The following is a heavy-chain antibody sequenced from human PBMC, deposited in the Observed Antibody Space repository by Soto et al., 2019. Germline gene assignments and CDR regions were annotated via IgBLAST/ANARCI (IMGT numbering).Heavy chain of an antibody. Sequence: HGESLKISCKGSGYSFTSYWIGWVRQMPGKGLEWMGIIYPGDSDTRYSPSFQGQVTISADKSISTAYLQWSSLKASDTAMYYCARHVVVVAATEPYFDYWGQGTLVTVSS. V-gene: IGHV5-51*01. CDR2: IYPGDSDT. D-gene: IGHD2-15*01. CDR1: GYSFTSYW. CDR3: ARHVVVVAATEPYFDY. J-gene: IGHJ4*02.